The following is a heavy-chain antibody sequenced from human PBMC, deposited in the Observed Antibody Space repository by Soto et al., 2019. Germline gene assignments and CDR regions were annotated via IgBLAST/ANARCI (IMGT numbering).Heavy chain of an antibody. J-gene: IGHJ4*02. D-gene: IGHD1-7*01. CDR1: GFSFSSDS. CDR2: ISSSGSFK. Sequence: EVQLAESGGGLVKPGGSLRLSCAASGFSFSSDSMGWVRQAPGKGLEWVSSISSSGSFKNYADSVKGRFTISRDNAKNSLYLQMSGLKDEDTAVYYCARDPPTGTTLDWADSWGQGTLVTVSS. CDR3: ARDPPTGTTLDWADS. V-gene: IGHV3-21*01.